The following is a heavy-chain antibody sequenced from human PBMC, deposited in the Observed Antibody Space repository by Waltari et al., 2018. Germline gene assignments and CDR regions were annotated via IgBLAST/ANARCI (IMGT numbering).Heavy chain of an antibody. CDR1: GFTFSGSA. CDR2: IRSKANSYAT. D-gene: IGHD2-2*01. J-gene: IGHJ1*01. Sequence: GLVQPGGSLKLSCAASGFTFSGSAMHWVRQASGKGLEWVGRIRSKANSYATAYAASLKGRFTISRDDSKNTAYLQMNSLKTEDTAVYYCTRPDCSSTSCYPWGQGTLVTVSS. CDR3: TRPDCSSTSCYP. V-gene: IGHV3-73*01.